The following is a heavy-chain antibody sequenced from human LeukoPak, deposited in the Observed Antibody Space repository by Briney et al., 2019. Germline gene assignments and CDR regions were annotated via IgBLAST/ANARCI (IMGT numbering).Heavy chain of an antibody. V-gene: IGHV3-23*01. D-gene: IGHD5-12*01. CDR3: AKGAYDYVEIGYFDH. J-gene: IGHJ4*02. CDR1: GFSLSNYA. Sequence: GGSLRLSCAPSGFSLSNYAMSWVRQAPGKGLEWVSLIIASSGSTVYADSVKGRFTISRDNSKNTLYLQMNSLRAEDTAVYHCAKGAYDYVEIGYFDHWGQGTLVTVSS. CDR2: IIASSGST.